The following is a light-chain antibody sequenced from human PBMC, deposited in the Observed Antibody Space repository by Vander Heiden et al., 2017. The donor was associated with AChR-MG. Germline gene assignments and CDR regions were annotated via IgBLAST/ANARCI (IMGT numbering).Light chain of an antibody. J-gene: IGKJ1*01. CDR1: QSISSY. CDR2: AAS. CDR3: QQSYSTPPT. V-gene: IGKV1-39*01. Sequence: DIQMIHSPSSLSASVGDRVTITCRASQSISSYLNWYQQKPGKAPKLLIYAASILQSGVPSRFSGSGSGTDFTLTISSLQPEDFATYYCQQSYSTPPTFGQGTKVEIK.